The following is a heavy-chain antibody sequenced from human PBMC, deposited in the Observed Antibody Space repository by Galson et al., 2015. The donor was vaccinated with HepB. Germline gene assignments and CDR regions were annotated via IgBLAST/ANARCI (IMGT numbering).Heavy chain of an antibody. CDR3: AVGGSSWYWKDY. Sequence: SVKVSCKASGGTFSSYAISWVRQAPGQGLEWMGGIIPIFGTANYAQKFQGRVTITADESTSTAYMELSSLRSEDTAVYYCAVGGSSWYWKDYWGQGTLVTVSS. D-gene: IGHD6-13*01. V-gene: IGHV1-69*13. CDR2: IIPIFGTA. J-gene: IGHJ4*02. CDR1: GGTFSSYA.